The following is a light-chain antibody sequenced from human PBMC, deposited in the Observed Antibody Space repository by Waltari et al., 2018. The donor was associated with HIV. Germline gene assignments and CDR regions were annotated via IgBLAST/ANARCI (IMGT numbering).Light chain of an antibody. CDR3: HQHYSPPYT. J-gene: IGKJ2*01. Sequence: DIVMTQSPDSLAVSLGERATINCKSSQSLLHSSSNKNSLVWYQQKPGQPPKLFIYWASTREPGVPDRFRGSGSGTDFTLTISSLQAEDVAVYYGHQHYSPPYTFGQGTKLEIK. V-gene: IGKV4-1*01. CDR2: WAS. CDR1: QSLLHSSSNKNS.